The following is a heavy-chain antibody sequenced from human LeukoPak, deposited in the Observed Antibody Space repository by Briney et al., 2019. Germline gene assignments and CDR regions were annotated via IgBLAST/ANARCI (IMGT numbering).Heavy chain of an antibody. D-gene: IGHD3-3*02. CDR2: IIPIFGTA. CDR3: ARALNSIDAFDI. Sequence: SVKVSCKASGGTFSSYAISWVRQAPGQGLEWMGGIIPIFGTANYAQKFQGRVTITADESTSTAYMELSSLRSEDTAVYYCARALNSIDAFDIWGQGTMVTVSS. V-gene: IGHV1-69*13. CDR1: GGTFSSYA. J-gene: IGHJ3*02.